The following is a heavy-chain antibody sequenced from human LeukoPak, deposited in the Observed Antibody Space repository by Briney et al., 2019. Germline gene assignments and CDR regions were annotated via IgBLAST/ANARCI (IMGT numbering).Heavy chain of an antibody. Sequence: GESLKVSCKGLGYDFSTYWNAWVRQRPGKGLEWMGIIYPGGSETRYDPSFQGQVTISADRSTSTAYLQWSSLRASDTAMYYCARASRDGYNQNFDHWGQGTLVTVSS. D-gene: IGHD5-24*01. CDR1: GYDFSTYW. CDR3: ARASRDGYNQNFDH. V-gene: IGHV5-51*01. CDR2: IYPGGSET. J-gene: IGHJ4*02.